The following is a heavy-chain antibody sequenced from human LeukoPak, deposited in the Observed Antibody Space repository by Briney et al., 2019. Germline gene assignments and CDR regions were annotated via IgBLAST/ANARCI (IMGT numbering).Heavy chain of an antibody. CDR1: GFTVSSNY. J-gene: IGHJ1*01. CDR3: ASLMVRGVGDFQH. Sequence: GGSLRLSCVASGFTVSSNYMTWVRQAPGKGLEWVSSISSSSSYIYYADSVKGRFTISRDNAKNSLYLQMNSLRAEDTAVYYCASLMVRGVGDFQHWGQGTLVTVSS. V-gene: IGHV3-21*01. CDR2: ISSSSSYI. D-gene: IGHD3-10*01.